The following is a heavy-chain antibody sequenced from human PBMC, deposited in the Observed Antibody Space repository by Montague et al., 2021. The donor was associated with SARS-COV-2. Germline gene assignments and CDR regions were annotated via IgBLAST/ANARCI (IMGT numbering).Heavy chain of an antibody. CDR2: ISDSGST. Sequence: SETLSLTCTVSGGSISSFYWSWFRQTPGKGLEWIGYISDSGSTNYNPSLTSRATMSVDTAKNQCSLKVNSVTAAETAVYYCARNYRSPLPAVYWGQGTLVTVSS. CDR3: ARNYRSPLPAVY. V-gene: IGHV4-59*12. CDR1: GGSISSFY. J-gene: IGHJ4*02. D-gene: IGHD5-24*01.